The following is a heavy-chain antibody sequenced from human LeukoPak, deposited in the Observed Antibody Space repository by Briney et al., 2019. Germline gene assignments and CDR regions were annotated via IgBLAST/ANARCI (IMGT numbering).Heavy chain of an antibody. J-gene: IGHJ4*02. CDR1: GFTFSSYW. CDR2: INTDGSYT. V-gene: IGHV3-74*01. CDR3: AKSDSGSYFH. D-gene: IGHD1-26*01. Sequence: GGSLRLSCAASGFTFSSYWMHWVRQAPGKGLVWVSRINTDGSYTSYADSVKGRFTISRDNSKNTLYLQMNSLRADDTAVYYCAKSDSGSYFHWGQGTLVTVSS.